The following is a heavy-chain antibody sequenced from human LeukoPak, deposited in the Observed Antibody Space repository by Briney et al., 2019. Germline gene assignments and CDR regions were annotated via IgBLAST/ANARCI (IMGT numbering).Heavy chain of an antibody. J-gene: IGHJ4*02. D-gene: IGHD1-26*01. CDR2: INSRSTHT. CDR3: ARGGGSYSY. Sequence: PGGSLRLSCAGSGFTFSRDAMNWVRQAPGKGLEWVSSINSRSTHTAYADSVKGRFTISRDNGNNSVFPQMNSLGVDDTAIYFCARGGGSYSYWGQGVRVTVSS. CDR1: GFTFSRDA. V-gene: IGHV3-21*01.